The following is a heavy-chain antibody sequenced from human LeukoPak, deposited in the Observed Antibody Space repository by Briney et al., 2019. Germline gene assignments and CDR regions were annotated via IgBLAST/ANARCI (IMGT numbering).Heavy chain of an antibody. Sequence: ASVKVSCKASGYTSTSYGISWVRQAPGQGLEWMGWISAYNGNTNYAQKLQGRVTMTTDTSTSTAYMELRSLRSDDTAVYYCARVSLAGATTSHGMDVWGQGTTVTVSS. J-gene: IGHJ6*02. CDR3: ARVSLAGATTSHGMDV. D-gene: IGHD1-26*01. V-gene: IGHV1-18*01. CDR2: ISAYNGNT. CDR1: GYTSTSYG.